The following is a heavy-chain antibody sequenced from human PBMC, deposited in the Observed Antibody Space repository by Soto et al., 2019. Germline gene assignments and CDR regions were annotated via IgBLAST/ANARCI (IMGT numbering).Heavy chain of an antibody. D-gene: IGHD4-17*01. CDR1: GGTFSSYT. J-gene: IGHJ4*02. CDR2: IIPILGIA. V-gene: IGHV1-69*02. CDR3: ASPLSPRSQYYFDY. Sequence: QVQLVQSGAEVKKPGSSVKVSCKASGGTFSSYTISWVRQAPGQGLEWMGRIIPILGIANYAQKFQGRVTITPDKSTSTAYMELSSLRSEDTAVYYCASPLSPRSQYYFDYWGQGTLVTVSS.